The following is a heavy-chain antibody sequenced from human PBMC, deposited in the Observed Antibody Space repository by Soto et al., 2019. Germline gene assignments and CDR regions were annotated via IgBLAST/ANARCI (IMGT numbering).Heavy chain of an antibody. CDR1: GGTFSSYT. D-gene: IGHD6-13*01. J-gene: IGHJ4*02. CDR3: ARNLLAGQRVRGGGSNYFDY. V-gene: IGHV1-69*02. CDR2: IIPILGIA. Sequence: QVQLVQSGAEVKKPGSSVKVSCKASGGTFSSYTISWVRQAPGQGLEWMGRIIPILGIANYAQKFQGRVTITADKSTSTAYMELSSLRSEDTAVYYCARNLLAGQRVRGGGSNYFDYWGQGTLVTVSS.